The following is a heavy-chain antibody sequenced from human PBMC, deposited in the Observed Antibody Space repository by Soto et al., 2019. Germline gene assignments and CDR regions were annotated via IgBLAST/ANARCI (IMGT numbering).Heavy chain of an antibody. CDR2: ISYDGSNK. D-gene: IGHD2-2*01. J-gene: IGHJ6*02. CDR1: GFTFSSYG. Sequence: QVQLVESGGGVVQPGRSLRLSCAASGFTFSSYGMHWVRQAPGKGLEWVAVISYDGSNKYYADSVKRRFTISRDNSKNTLYLQMNSLRAEDTAVYYCAKDHNMRYYYYGMDVWGQGTTVTVSS. V-gene: IGHV3-30*18. CDR3: AKDHNMRYYYYGMDV.